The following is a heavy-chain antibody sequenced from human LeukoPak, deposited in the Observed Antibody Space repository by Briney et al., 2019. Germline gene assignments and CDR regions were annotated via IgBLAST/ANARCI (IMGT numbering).Heavy chain of an antibody. D-gene: IGHD1-14*01. CDR2: ISWNSGSI. CDR1: GFTFSSYW. Sequence: PGGSLRLSCAASGFTFSSYWMSWVRQAPGKGLEWVSGISWNSGSIGYADSVKGRFTISRDNAKNSLYLQMNSLRAADTALYYCAKDRRNDFDFWGQGTLVTVSS. V-gene: IGHV3-9*01. CDR3: AKDRRNDFDF. J-gene: IGHJ4*02.